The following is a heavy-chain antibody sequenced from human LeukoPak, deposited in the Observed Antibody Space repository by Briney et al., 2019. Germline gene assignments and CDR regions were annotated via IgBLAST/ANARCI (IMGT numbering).Heavy chain of an antibody. CDR2: ISGSGGST. D-gene: IGHD3-10*01. CDR3: AKDLWFGEYTYYFDY. Sequence: GESLKISCAASGFTFSSYAMGWVRQAPGKGLEWVSAISGSGGSTYYADSVKGRFTISRDNSKNTLYLQMNSLRAEDTAVYYCAKDLWFGEYTYYFDYWGQGTLVTVSS. V-gene: IGHV3-23*01. CDR1: GFTFSSYA. J-gene: IGHJ4*02.